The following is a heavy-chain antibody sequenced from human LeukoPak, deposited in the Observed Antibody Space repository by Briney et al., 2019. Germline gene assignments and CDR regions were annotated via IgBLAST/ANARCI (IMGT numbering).Heavy chain of an antibody. CDR1: GYSFTTYW. V-gene: IGHV5-51*01. CDR2: ISPDDSKI. D-gene: IGHD1-26*01. Sequence: GESLKISCKGSGYSFTTYWIGWVRQMPGRGLEWMGIISPDDSKIRYSPSFRGQVTISADKSISTAYLQWSRLKASDTAMYYCARHEGSGSYYSYWGQGTLVTVSS. J-gene: IGHJ4*02. CDR3: ARHEGSGSYYSY.